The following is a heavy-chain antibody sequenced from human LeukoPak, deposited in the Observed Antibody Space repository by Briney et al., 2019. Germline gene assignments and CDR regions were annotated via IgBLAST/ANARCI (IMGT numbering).Heavy chain of an antibody. D-gene: IGHD4-11*01. Sequence: GGSLRLSCTTSGFTFGDYAFSWVRQAPGKGLEWVGFIRSTFYGGTAEYAASVQGRFTISRDDSKNIVYLQMTSLKTDDTAVYYCSRDRATVGVYSDYHQYIMDVWGKGTTVAVSS. CDR2: IRSTFYGGTA. CDR3: SRDRATVGVYSDYHQYIMDV. V-gene: IGHV3-49*04. J-gene: IGHJ6*03. CDR1: GFTFGDYA.